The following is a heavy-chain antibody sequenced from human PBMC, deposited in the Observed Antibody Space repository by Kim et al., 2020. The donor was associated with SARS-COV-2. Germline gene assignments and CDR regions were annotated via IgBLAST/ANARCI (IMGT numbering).Heavy chain of an antibody. CDR3: VKGYSSSSTFDY. J-gene: IGHJ4*02. CDR1: GFTFEDYA. Sequence: GGSLRLSCAASGFTFEDYAMHWVRQGPGKGLEWVSGISWNSGSIGYADSVKGRFTTSRDNAKNSLYLQMNSLRAEDTAFYYCVKGYSSSSTFDYWGQGTLVTVSS. CDR2: ISWNSGSI. V-gene: IGHV3-9*01. D-gene: IGHD6-6*01.